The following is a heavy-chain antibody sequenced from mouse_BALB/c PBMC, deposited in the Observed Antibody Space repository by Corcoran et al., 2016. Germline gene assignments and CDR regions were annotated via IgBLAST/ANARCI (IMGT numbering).Heavy chain of an antibody. D-gene: IGHD1-1*02. Sequence: QVQLQQSGPQLVRPGASVKISCKASGYSFTSYWMHWVKQRPGQGLEWIGMIDPSDSETRLNQKFKDKATLTVDKSSSTAYMQLSSPTSEDSAVYYCARYGGNYEGAMDYWGQGTSVTVSS. CDR1: GYSFTSYW. J-gene: IGHJ4*01. V-gene: IGHV1S126*01. CDR2: IDPSDSET. CDR3: ARYGGNYEGAMDY.